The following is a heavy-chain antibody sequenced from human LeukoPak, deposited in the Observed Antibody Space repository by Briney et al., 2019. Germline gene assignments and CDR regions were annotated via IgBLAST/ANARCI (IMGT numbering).Heavy chain of an antibody. V-gene: IGHV4-59*01. J-gene: IGHJ4*02. Sequence: KPSETLSLTCTVSGASIRHYYWSWIRQPPGKGLEWIGNLYHSGSPNYTPSLKSRVTISIDTAKNQFSLRLRSVTAADTAVYYCATLTGATYPYYFDFWGQATLVTVSS. CDR1: GASIRHYY. CDR2: LYHSGSP. D-gene: IGHD1-20*01. CDR3: ATLTGATYPYYFDF.